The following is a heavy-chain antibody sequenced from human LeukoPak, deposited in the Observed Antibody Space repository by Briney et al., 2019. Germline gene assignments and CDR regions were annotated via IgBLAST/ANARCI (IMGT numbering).Heavy chain of an antibody. D-gene: IGHD2-2*02. J-gene: IGHJ4*02. CDR2: ISSSSSYI. CDR3: ARDVYHGNYFDY. CDR1: GFSFNSDW. V-gene: IGHV3-21*01. Sequence: GGSLRLSCAASGFSFNSDWMDWVRQAPGKGLEWVSSISSSSSYIYYADSVKGRFTISRDNAKNSLYLQMNSLRAEDTAVYYCARDVYHGNYFDYWGQGTLVTVSS.